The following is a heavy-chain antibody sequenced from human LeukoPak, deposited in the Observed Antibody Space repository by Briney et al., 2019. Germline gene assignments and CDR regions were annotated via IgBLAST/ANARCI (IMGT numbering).Heavy chain of an antibody. D-gene: IGHD2-15*01. Sequence: SETLSLTCAVYGGSFSGYYWSWIRQPPGKGLEWIGEINHSGSTNYNPSLKSRVTISVDTSKNQFSLKLSSVTAADTAVYYCARILGNEYCSGGSCYRGNWFDSWGQGTLVTVSS. J-gene: IGHJ5*01. CDR3: ARILGNEYCSGGSCYRGNWFDS. CDR2: INHSGST. CDR1: GGSFSGYY. V-gene: IGHV4-34*01.